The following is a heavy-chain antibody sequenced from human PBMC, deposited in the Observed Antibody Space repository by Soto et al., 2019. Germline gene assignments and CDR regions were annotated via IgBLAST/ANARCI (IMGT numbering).Heavy chain of an antibody. Sequence: QVHLVQSGAEVKKPGASVKVSCKASNETLTTYGISWVRQAPGQGLEWMGWVSGYSGHSSSAQECQDRVIIATNTTADPADMERRNVTSHGSAAYFCARDSSSSGYFFGMDVWGQVTTVSVSS. CDR1: NETLTTYG. CDR2: VSGYSGHS. J-gene: IGHJ6*02. D-gene: IGHD6-6*01. V-gene: IGHV1-18*01. CDR3: ARDSSSSGYFFGMDV.